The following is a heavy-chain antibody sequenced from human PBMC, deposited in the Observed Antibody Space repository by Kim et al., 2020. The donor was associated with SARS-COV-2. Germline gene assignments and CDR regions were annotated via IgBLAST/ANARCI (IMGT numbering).Heavy chain of an antibody. CDR1: GYTFTSYG. V-gene: IGHV1-18*01. D-gene: IGHD6-13*01. CDR3: ARAQEYSSSWYLDY. CDR2: ISAYNGNT. J-gene: IGHJ4*02. Sequence: ASVKVSCKASGYTFTSYGISWVRQAPGQGLEWMGWISAYNGNTNYAQKLQGRVTMTTDTSTSTAYMELRSLRSDDTAVYYCARAQEYSSSWYLDYWGQGTLVTVSS.